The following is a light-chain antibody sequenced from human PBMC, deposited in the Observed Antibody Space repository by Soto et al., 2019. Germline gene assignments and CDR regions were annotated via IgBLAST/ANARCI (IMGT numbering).Light chain of an antibody. CDR1: QGIDTF. Sequence: DIQMTQSPSSLSASVGDRVTITCRASQGIDTFLNWYHQRPGTAPKLLIYAASSLQSGVPSRFSGSGTETHFTLAIDNLQPEDIGTYFCQQSAAPPFTFGPGTKV. V-gene: IGKV1-39*01. CDR3: QQSAAPPFT. CDR2: AAS. J-gene: IGKJ3*01.